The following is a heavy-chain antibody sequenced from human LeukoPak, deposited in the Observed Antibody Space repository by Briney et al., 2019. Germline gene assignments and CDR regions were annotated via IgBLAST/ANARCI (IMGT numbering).Heavy chain of an antibody. J-gene: IGHJ4*02. CDR2: ISSSSSYI. Sequence: GGSLRLSCAASGFTFSSYSMNWVRQAPGKGLEWVSSISSSSSYIYYADSVKGRFTISRDNAKNSLYLQMNSLRAEDTAVYYCARGTYYYDSSGYYYFDYWGQGTLVTVSS. CDR3: ARGTYYYDSSGYYYFDY. D-gene: IGHD3-22*01. V-gene: IGHV3-21*01. CDR1: GFTFSSYS.